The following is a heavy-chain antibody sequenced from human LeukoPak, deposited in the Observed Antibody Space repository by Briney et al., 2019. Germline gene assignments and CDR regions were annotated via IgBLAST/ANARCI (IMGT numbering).Heavy chain of an antibody. CDR1: GYSISSGYF. J-gene: IGHJ5*02. CDR2: IYHSGST. CDR3: ARIYSSSWFLNWFDP. Sequence: NPSETLSLTCTVSGYSISSGYFWGWIRQPPGKGLECIGTIYHSGSTYYNPSLKSRVTISVDTSKNQFSLKLNSVTAADTAVYYCARIYSSSWFLNWFDPWGQGTLVTASS. D-gene: IGHD6-13*01. V-gene: IGHV4-38-2*02.